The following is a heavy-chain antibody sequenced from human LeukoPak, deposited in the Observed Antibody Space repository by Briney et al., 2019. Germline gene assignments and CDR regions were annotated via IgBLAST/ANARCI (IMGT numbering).Heavy chain of an antibody. D-gene: IGHD1-26*01. CDR1: GFTFTSFA. CDR3: AKRERVGTTIGH. Sequence: PGGSLRLSCAASGFTFTSFAMSWVRQAPGKGLEWVSAISTTGGTTYYADSVKGWFTISRDNSKNTLYLQMNSLRAEDTAVYYCAKRERVGTTIGHWGQGTLVTVSS. CDR2: ISTTGGTT. J-gene: IGHJ4*02. V-gene: IGHV3-23*01.